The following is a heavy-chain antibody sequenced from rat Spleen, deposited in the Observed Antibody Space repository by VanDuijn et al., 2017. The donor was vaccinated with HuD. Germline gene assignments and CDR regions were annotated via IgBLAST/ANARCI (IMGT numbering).Heavy chain of an antibody. J-gene: IGHJ1*01. Sequence: EVQLVESGGGLVQPGRSMKLSCAASGFTFSDFGMAWVRQAPTKGLEWVATISYGDSSGHSSTYYRDSVKGRFTISRDNAKSTLSLQMDSLRSEDTATYHCARAGYLRDWYFDFWGPGTMVTVSS. CDR2: ISYGDSSGHSST. V-gene: IGHV5-29*01. CDR1: GFTFSDFG. CDR3: ARAGYLRDWYFDF. D-gene: IGHD2-2*01.